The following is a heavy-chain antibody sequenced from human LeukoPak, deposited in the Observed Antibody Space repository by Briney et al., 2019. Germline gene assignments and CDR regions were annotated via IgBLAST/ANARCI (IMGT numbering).Heavy chain of an antibody. Sequence: VASVKVSCKASGGTFSSYAISWVRQAPGQGLEWMGGIIPIFGAANYAQKFQGRVTITTDESTSTAYMELSSLRSEDTAVYYCAQQVDTAMVTTDYWGQGTLVTVSS. CDR1: GGTFSSYA. V-gene: IGHV1-69*05. D-gene: IGHD5-18*01. CDR3: AQQVDTAMVTTDY. CDR2: IIPIFGAA. J-gene: IGHJ4*02.